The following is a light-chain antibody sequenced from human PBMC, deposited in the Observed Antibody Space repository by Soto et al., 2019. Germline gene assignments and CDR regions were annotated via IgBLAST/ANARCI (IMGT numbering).Light chain of an antibody. CDR2: SNN. J-gene: IGLJ2*01. Sequence: QSVLTQPPSASGTPGQGVTISCSGSSSNIGSNPVNWYQQLPGAAPKLLIYSNNQWPSGVPARFSGSKSGTSASLAISGLQSEDEADYYCAAWDDSLNGVVFGGGTKLTVL. CDR1: SSNIGSNP. CDR3: AAWDDSLNGVV. V-gene: IGLV1-44*01.